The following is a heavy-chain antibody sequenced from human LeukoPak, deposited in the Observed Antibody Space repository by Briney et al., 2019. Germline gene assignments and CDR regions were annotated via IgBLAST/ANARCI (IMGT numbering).Heavy chain of an antibody. CDR2: IYSGGTT. J-gene: IGHJ4*02. CDR3: ATKYYFDY. Sequence: GGSLRLSCAASVITVSTNYMSWVRQAPGKGLEWVSVIYSGGTTYYADSVKGRFTISRDNSRNTVYLQMNSLRAEDTAVYYCATKYYFDYWGQGTLVTVSS. V-gene: IGHV3-53*01. CDR1: VITVSTNY.